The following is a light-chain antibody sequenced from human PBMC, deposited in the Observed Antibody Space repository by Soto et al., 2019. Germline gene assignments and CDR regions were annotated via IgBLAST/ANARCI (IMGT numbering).Light chain of an antibody. V-gene: IGKV1-5*03. CDR3: QQFHSFSPT. CDR2: KAS. CDR1: QSIRSW. Sequence: DIQMTQSPSTLSASVGDRVTITCRASQSIRSWLAWYQQKPGKAPKLLIYKASSLESGVPSTFSGSGSGTEFTLTISSLQPDDFATYYCQQFHSFSPTFGQGTKVQI. J-gene: IGKJ1*01.